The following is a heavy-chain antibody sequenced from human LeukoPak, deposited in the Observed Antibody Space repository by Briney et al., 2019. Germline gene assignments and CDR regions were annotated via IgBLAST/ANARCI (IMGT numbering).Heavy chain of an antibody. J-gene: IGHJ4*02. CDR1: GFSFNSYA. CDR3: ATYRQVLLPFES. CDR2: IFPSGGEI. D-gene: IGHD2-8*02. V-gene: IGHV3-23*01. Sequence: LSGGSLRLSCAASGFSFNSYAMSWVRQAPGKGLEWVSSIFPSGGEIHYADSVRGRFTISRDNSKSTLSLQMNSLRAEDTAIYYCATYRQVLLPFESWGQGTLVTVSS.